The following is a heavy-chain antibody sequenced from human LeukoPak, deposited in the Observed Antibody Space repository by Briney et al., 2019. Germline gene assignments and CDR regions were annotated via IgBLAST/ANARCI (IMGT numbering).Heavy chain of an antibody. D-gene: IGHD6-6*01. Sequence: MTGGSLRLSCAASGFTFSDYYMSWIRQAPGKGLEWVSYISSSGSTIYYADSVKGRFTISRDNAKNSLYLQMNSLRAEDTAVYYCARARRGAARLFDYWGQGTLVTVPS. CDR1: GFTFSDYY. J-gene: IGHJ4*02. CDR3: ARARRGAARLFDY. CDR2: ISSSGSTI. V-gene: IGHV3-11*04.